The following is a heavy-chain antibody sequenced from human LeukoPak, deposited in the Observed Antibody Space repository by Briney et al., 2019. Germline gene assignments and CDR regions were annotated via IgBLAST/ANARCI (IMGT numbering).Heavy chain of an antibody. CDR2: INPNSGVT. V-gene: IGHV1-2*02. J-gene: IGHJ4*02. D-gene: IGHD2-15*01. Sequence: ASVNVSCKASGYTFIGYYVHWVRQAPGQGLEWMGWINPNSGVTNYAQKLQGRVTMTTDTSTSTAYMELRSLRSDDTAVYYCARDSMVAATPEYDYWGQGTLVTVSS. CDR3: ARDSMVAATPEYDY. CDR1: GYTFIGYY.